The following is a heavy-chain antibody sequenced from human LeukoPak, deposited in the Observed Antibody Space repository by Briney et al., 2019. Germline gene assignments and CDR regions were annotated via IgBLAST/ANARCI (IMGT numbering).Heavy chain of an antibody. D-gene: IGHD6-19*01. Sequence: PGGSLRLSCAASGFTFSSYEMNWVRQAPGKGLEWVSYISSSGSTIYYADSVKGRFTISRDNSKNTLYLQMNSLRAEDTALYYCAKAPPYSSGWFQYYFDYWGQGTLVTVSS. CDR1: GFTFSSYE. V-gene: IGHV3-48*03. J-gene: IGHJ4*02. CDR2: ISSSGSTI. CDR3: AKAPPYSSGWFQYYFDY.